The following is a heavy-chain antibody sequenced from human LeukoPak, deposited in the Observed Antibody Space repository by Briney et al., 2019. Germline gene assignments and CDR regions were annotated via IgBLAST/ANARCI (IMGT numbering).Heavy chain of an antibody. CDR3: ARVGSTVTNALDY. J-gene: IGHJ4*02. CDR2: IIICPSSI. Sequence: IIICPSSISSAASLNGPFTISRDNAKNSLYLQMNSVGAGDTAVYYCARVGSTVTNALDYWGQGTLVTVSS. V-gene: IGHV3-21*01. D-gene: IGHD4-17*01.